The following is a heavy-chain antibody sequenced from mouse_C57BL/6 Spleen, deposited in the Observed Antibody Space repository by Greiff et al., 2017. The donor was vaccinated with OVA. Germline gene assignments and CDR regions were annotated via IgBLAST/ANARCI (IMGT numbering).Heavy chain of an antibody. V-gene: IGHV1-80*01. CDR2: IYPGDGDT. Sequence: VKLQESGAELVKPGASVKISCKASGYAFSSYWMNWVKQRPGKGLEWIGQIYPGDGDTNYNGKFKGKATLTADKSSSTAYMQLSSLTYEDSAVYFCAGSSDYDYGGFAYWGQGTLVTVSA. CDR1: GYAFSSYW. D-gene: IGHD2-4*01. J-gene: IGHJ3*01. CDR3: AGSSDYDYGGFAY.